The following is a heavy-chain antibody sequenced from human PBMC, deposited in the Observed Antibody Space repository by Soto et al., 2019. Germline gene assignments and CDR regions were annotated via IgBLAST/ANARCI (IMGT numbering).Heavy chain of an antibody. V-gene: IGHV4-31*03. CDR1: GGSISSGGYY. D-gene: IGHD3-22*01. CDR2: IYYSGST. J-gene: IGHJ6*02. CDR3: ARHNYDSSGTAVDV. Sequence: QVQLQESGPGLVKPSQTLSLTCTVSGGSISSGGYYWSWIRQHPGKGLEWIGYIYYSGSTYYNPSLKSRVTIAVDTSKNQFSLQLSSVTAADTAVYYCARHNYDSSGTAVDVWGQGTTVTVSS.